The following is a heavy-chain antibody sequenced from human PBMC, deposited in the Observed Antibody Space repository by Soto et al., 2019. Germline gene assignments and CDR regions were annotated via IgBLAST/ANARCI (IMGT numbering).Heavy chain of an antibody. J-gene: IGHJ4*02. D-gene: IGHD2-8*01. CDR1: GGSISSGGYY. CDR3: ARLRRRNCTNGVCSYFDY. V-gene: IGHV4-31*03. Sequence: TSETLSLTCTVSGGSISSGGYYWSWIRQHPGKGLEWIGYIYYSGSTYYNPSLKSRVTISVDTSKNQFSLKLSPVTAADTAVYYCARLRRRNCTNGVCSYFDYWGQGTLVTVSS. CDR2: IYYSGST.